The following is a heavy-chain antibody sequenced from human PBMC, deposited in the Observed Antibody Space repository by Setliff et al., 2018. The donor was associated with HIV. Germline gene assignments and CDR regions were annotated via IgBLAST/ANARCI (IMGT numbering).Heavy chain of an antibody. CDR3: VNSGYDGDYYYYYMDV. CDR2: LYDTGRT. D-gene: IGHD5-12*01. V-gene: IGHV4-39*01. J-gene: IGHJ6*03. CDR1: GGSVIKDNFY. Sequence: SETLSLTCSVSGGSVIKDNFYWGWIRQAPAKGLEWIGTLYDTGRTSYNPPLKIRVSIFVDTTKNEFSLNLRSVTAADTAVYFCVNSGYDGDYYYYYMDVWGKGTTVTVSS.